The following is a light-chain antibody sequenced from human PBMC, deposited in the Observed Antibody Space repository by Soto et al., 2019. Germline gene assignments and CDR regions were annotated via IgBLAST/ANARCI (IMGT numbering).Light chain of an antibody. CDR1: QTISGN. J-gene: IGKJ5*01. V-gene: IGKV1-39*01. Sequence: DIQMTQSPSSLSASVGDRFTITGRASQTISGNLNWYQQKPGKAPKLLIYSTSSFQSGVPSRFSGSGGWTDFTLTISSLDPEDFATYYCQQSFSRPWTFGQGTRLEIK. CDR3: QQSFSRPWT. CDR2: STS.